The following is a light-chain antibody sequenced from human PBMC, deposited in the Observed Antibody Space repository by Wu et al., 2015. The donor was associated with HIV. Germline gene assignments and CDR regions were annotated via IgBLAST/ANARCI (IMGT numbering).Light chain of an antibody. CDR3: QHYGTSPYT. CDR1: QSVSSNY. Sequence: EIVLTQSPGTLSLSPGERATLPCRASQSVSSNYLAWYQQKPGQSPRLLIYGASSRATGIPDRFSGSGSGPDFTLIISRLEPEDFAVYYCQHYGTSPYTFGQGTKLEIK. J-gene: IGKJ2*01. CDR2: GAS. V-gene: IGKV3-20*01.